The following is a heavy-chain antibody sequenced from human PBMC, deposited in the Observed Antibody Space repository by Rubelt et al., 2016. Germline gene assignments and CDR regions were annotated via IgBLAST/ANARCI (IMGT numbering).Heavy chain of an antibody. CDR1: GFTFSSYA. CDR3: AGDTIFGTHAFDI. D-gene: IGHD3-3*01. V-gene: IGHV3-66*01. Sequence: TASGFTFSSYAMSWVRQAPGKGLEWVSVIYSGGSTYYADSVKGRFTISRDNSKNTLYLQMNSLRAEDTAVYYCAGDTIFGTHAFDIWGQGTMVTVSS. J-gene: IGHJ3*02. CDR2: IYSGGST.